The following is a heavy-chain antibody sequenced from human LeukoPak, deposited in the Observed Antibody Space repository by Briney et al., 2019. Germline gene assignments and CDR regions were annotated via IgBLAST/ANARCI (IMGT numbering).Heavy chain of an antibody. Sequence: ASVKVSCKASGYTFTSYGISWVRQAPGQGLEWMGWISAYNGNTNYAQKLQGRVTMTTDTSTSTAYMELRSLRSDDTAVYYCARVEDIVVVVAAKGDGWFDPWGQGTLVTVSS. CDR2: ISAYNGNT. V-gene: IGHV1-18*01. D-gene: IGHD2-15*01. J-gene: IGHJ5*02. CDR3: ARVEDIVVVVAAKGDGWFDP. CDR1: GYTFTSYG.